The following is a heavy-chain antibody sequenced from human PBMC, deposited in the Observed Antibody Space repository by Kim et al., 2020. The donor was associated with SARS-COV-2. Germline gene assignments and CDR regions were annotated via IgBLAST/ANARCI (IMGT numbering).Heavy chain of an antibody. CDR1: GFTFSSYA. J-gene: IGHJ4*02. Sequence: GGSLRLSCAASGFTFSSYAMHWVRQAPGKGLEWVAVISYDGSNKYYADSVKGRFTISRDNSKNTLYLQMNSLRAEDTAVYYCANAIPHGRNCGGDCYPTAIDYWGQGTLVTVSS. D-gene: IGHD2-21*02. V-gene: IGHV3-30*04. CDR3: ANAIPHGRNCGGDCYPTAIDY. CDR2: ISYDGSNK.